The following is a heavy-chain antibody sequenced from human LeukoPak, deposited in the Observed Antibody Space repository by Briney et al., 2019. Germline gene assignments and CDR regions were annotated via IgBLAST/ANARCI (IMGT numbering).Heavy chain of an antibody. Sequence: GGSLRLSCAASGFTFSTYGMNWVRQAPGKGLEWVSGITGSGGTTYYADSVKGRFTISRDNSKNTLYLQMNSLRAEDTAVYYCARAAYGSNGYTAEVADYWGQGTLVTVSS. CDR3: ARAAYGSNGYTAEVADY. V-gene: IGHV3-23*01. CDR2: ITGSGGTT. J-gene: IGHJ4*02. CDR1: GFTFSTYG. D-gene: IGHD3-22*01.